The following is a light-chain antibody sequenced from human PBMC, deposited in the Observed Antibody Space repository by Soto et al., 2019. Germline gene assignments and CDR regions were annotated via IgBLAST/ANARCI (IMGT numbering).Light chain of an antibody. Sequence: QSALTQPASVSGSPGQSITISCTGTNSDIGTYIYVSWYQQHPGKAPKLLIYDVSNRPSGVSNRFSGSKSGNTASLTISGLQAEDEADYYCSSYTASRTKFGGGTQLTAL. CDR3: SSYTASRTK. CDR1: NSDIGTYIY. J-gene: IGLJ2*01. V-gene: IGLV2-14*01. CDR2: DVS.